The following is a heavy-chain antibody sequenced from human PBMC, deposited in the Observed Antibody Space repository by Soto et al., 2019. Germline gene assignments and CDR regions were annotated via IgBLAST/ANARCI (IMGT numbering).Heavy chain of an antibody. CDR3: AREYCSRTSCYGPDY. Sequence: QVQLVQSGAEVKKPGASVKVSCKASGYTLTSYGISWVRQAPGQGLEWMGWISVYNGNTKYAQKFQGRVTVTTETSTSTAYMELRSLTSVDTAVYYCAREYCSRTSCYGPDYWGQGTLVTDSS. J-gene: IGHJ4*02. CDR1: GYTLTSYG. D-gene: IGHD2-2*01. V-gene: IGHV1-18*01. CDR2: ISVYNGNT.